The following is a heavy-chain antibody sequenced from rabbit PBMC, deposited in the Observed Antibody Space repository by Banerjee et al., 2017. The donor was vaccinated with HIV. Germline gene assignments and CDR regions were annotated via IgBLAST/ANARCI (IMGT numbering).Heavy chain of an antibody. CDR2: IHGGSSGTT. D-gene: IGHD1-1*01. Sequence: QEQLVEYGGDLVQPEGSLTLTCKASGLDFSSSYWICWVRQAPGKGLEWIACIHGGSSGTTCYANWVNGRFTGSKTSSTTVTLQMTSLTAADTATYFCVRDVRSSSSYNLWGPGTLVTVS. CDR1: GLDFSSSYW. V-gene: IGHV1S45*01. CDR3: VRDVRSSSSYNL. J-gene: IGHJ4*01.